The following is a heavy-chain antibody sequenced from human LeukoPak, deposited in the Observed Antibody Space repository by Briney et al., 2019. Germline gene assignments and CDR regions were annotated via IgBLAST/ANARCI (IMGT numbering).Heavy chain of an antibody. Sequence: SETLSLTCAVSGGSISSGGYSWSWIRQPPGKGLEWIGYIYYSGSTNYNPSLKSRVTISVDTSKNQFSLKLSSVTAADTAVYYCALEPGYGDYGRFDPWGQGTLVTVSS. CDR2: IYYSGST. D-gene: IGHD4-17*01. J-gene: IGHJ5*02. CDR1: GGSISSGGYS. CDR3: ALEPGYGDYGRFDP. V-gene: IGHV4-61*08.